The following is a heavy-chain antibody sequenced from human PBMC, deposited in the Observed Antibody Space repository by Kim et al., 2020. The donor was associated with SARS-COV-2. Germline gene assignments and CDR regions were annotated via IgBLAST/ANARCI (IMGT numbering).Heavy chain of an antibody. V-gene: IGHV6-1*01. D-gene: IGHD5-12*01. J-gene: IGHJ4*02. Sequence: SQTLSLTCAISGDSVSDYSAAWNWIRQSPSRGLEWLGRTFYRSKWYNDYAFSVRSRITIIAYTSKNHFSLHVNSVTPEDTAVYYCARDFSGFLENWGQGTLVTVSS. CDR3: ARDFSGFLEN. CDR2: TFYRSKWYN. CDR1: GDSVSDYSAA.